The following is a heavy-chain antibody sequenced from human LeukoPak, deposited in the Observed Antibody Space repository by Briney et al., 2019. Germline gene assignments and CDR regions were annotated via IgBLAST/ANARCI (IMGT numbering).Heavy chain of an antibody. CDR3: ARVGAVDTAMGETPVHKNDY. CDR2: INHSGST. J-gene: IGHJ4*02. V-gene: IGHV4-34*01. Sequence: PSETLSLTCAVYGGSFSGYYWSWIRQPPGKGLEWIGVINHSGSTNYNPSLKSRVTISVDTSKNQFSLKLSSVTAADTAVYYCARVGAVDTAMGETPVHKNDYWGQGTLVTVSS. CDR1: GGSFSGYY. D-gene: IGHD5-18*01.